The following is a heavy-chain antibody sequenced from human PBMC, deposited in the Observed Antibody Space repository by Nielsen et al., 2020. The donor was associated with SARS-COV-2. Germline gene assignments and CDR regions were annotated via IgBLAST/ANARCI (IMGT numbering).Heavy chain of an antibody. CDR3: ARDQRKGYYDFWSGYFAFDI. V-gene: IGHV1-69*01. Sequence: WARQPPGQGLEWMGGIIPIFGTANYAQKFQGRVTITADESTSTAYMELSSLRSEDTAVYYCARDQRKGYYDFWSGYFAFDIWGQGTMVTVSS. J-gene: IGHJ3*02. D-gene: IGHD3-3*01. CDR2: IIPIFGTA.